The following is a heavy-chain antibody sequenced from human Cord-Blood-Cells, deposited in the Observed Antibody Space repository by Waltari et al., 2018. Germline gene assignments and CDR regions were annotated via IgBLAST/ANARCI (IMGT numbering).Heavy chain of an antibody. CDR3: TTSYWLYYDFWSGYYAFDI. CDR1: GFTFSNAW. D-gene: IGHD3-3*01. Sequence: EVQLVESGGGLVKPGGSLRLSCAASGFTFSNAWMSWVRQAPGKGLEWVGRIKRKTDGGTTDYASPVKGRFTISRDDSKNTLYLQMNSLKTEDTAVYYCTTSYWLYYDFWSGYYAFDIWGQGTMVTVSS. J-gene: IGHJ3*02. V-gene: IGHV3-15*01. CDR2: IKRKTDGGTT.